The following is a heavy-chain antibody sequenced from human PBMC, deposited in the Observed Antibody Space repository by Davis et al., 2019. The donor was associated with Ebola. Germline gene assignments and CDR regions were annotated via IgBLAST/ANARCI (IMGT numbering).Heavy chain of an antibody. V-gene: IGHV1-3*01. J-gene: IGHJ6*02. CDR3: ARESGDYVPPDYYYYYGMDV. D-gene: IGHD4-17*01. Sequence: ASVKVSCKASGYTFTSYAMHWVRQAPGQRLEWMGWINAGNGNTKYSQKFQGRVTITRDTSASTAYMELSSLRSEETAVYYCARESGDYVPPDYYYYYGMDVWGQGTTVTVSS. CDR1: GYTFTSYA. CDR2: INAGNGNT.